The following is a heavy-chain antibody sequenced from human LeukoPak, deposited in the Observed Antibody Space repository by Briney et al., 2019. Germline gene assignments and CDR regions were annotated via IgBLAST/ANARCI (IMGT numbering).Heavy chain of an antibody. Sequence: ASVKVSCKASGYTFGISWVRQAPGQGHEWMGWISGYNGNTNYAQKLQGRVTMTTDTSTSTAYMELRSLRSDDTAVYYCARDSRDYYYYYMDVWGKGTTVTVSS. CDR1: GYTFG. J-gene: IGHJ6*03. CDR2: ISGYNGNT. CDR3: ARDSRDYYYYYMDV. V-gene: IGHV1-18*01.